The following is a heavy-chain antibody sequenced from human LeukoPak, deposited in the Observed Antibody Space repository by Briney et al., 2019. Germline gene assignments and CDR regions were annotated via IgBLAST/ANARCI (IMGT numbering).Heavy chain of an antibody. CDR1: GFTFSSYA. CDR3: AKDGDFGDCSSTSCLSGGMDV. CDR2: ISGSGDNT. Sequence: GGSLRLSCAASGFTFSSYAMSWVRQAPGKGLEWVSGISGSGDNTYYADSVKGRFTISRDNSKNTLYLQMNSLRAEDTAVYYCAKDGDFGDCSSTSCLSGGMDVWGQGTTVTVSS. D-gene: IGHD2-2*01. J-gene: IGHJ6*02. V-gene: IGHV3-23*01.